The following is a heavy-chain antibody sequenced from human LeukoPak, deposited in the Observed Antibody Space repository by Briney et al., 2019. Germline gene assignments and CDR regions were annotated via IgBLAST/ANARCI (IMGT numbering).Heavy chain of an antibody. CDR2: ISYDGNNI. J-gene: IGHJ6*02. CDR1: GLSFSDYA. CDR3: ARSGKDV. V-gene: IGHV3-30-3*01. Sequence: PGGSLRLSCAATGLSFSDYAMHWVRQAPGKGLEWVAVISYDGNNIYYADSVKGRFTFSRDNSKNTLFLQMNSLRPEDTAVYYCARSGKDVWGQGTTVTVS.